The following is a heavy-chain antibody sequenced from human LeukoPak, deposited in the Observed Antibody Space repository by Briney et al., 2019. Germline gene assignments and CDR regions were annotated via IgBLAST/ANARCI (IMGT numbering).Heavy chain of an antibody. CDR1: GFTFSSNW. V-gene: IGHV3-7*01. J-gene: IGHJ3*01. Sequence: PGGSLRLSCAASGFTFSSNWMTWVRKAPGKGLEWMANIKPDGSDTYYVNSVKGRLSISRDNSKNSLYPQMNSLRAEDTAVYYCARDPGGSNWGAFDVWGQGTMVTVSS. CDR2: IKPDGSDT. CDR3: ARDPGGSNWGAFDV. D-gene: IGHD3-16*01.